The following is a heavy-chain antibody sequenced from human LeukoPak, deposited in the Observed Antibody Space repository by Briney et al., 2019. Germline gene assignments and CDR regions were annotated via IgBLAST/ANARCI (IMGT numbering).Heavy chain of an antibody. CDR2: IYYSGST. D-gene: IGHD4-23*01. J-gene: IGHJ5*02. Sequence: SETLSLTCTVSGGSISSHYWSWIRQPPGKGLEWIGYIYYSGSTNYNPSLKSRVTISVDTSKNQFSLKLSSVTAADTAVYYCARGGGLGWSRFDPWGQGTLVTVSS. V-gene: IGHV4-59*11. CDR3: ARGGGLGWSRFDP. CDR1: GGSISSHY.